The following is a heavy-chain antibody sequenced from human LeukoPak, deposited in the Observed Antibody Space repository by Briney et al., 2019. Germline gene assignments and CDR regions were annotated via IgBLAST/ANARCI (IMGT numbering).Heavy chain of an antibody. Sequence: PSETLSLTCTVSGASVNSGSHYWSWFRQPPGKGLEWIGYIYHSGSTNYNPSLQSRVTISVDTSKNQFSLNLNSVTAADTAVYYCARGGAARLHFQNWGQGTLVTVSS. D-gene: IGHD6-6*01. CDR1: GASVNSGSHY. CDR2: IYHSGST. J-gene: IGHJ1*01. V-gene: IGHV4-61*01. CDR3: ARGGAARLHFQN.